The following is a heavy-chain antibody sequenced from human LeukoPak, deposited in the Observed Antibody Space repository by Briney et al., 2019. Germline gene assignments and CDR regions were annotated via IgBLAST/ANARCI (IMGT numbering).Heavy chain of an antibody. J-gene: IGHJ4*02. V-gene: IGHV3-74*01. CDR2: ISTDGTST. CDR1: GFRFSDYW. D-gene: IGHD2-15*01. CDR3: ARFSSAGEDY. Sequence: GGSLRLSCAASGFRFSDYWMFWVRQAPGKGPVWVSHISTDGTSTTYADSVKGRFTISRDNAKDTMYLHMNSLRVEDTAVYYCARFSSAGEDYWGQGTLVTVSS.